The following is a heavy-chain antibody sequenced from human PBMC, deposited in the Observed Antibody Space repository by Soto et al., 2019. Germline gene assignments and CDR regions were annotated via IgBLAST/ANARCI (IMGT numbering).Heavy chain of an antibody. V-gene: IGHV1-18*01. J-gene: IGHJ4*02. D-gene: IGHD3-22*01. CDR2: ISAFNGNT. CDR1: GYTFTSYG. Sequence: QVQLVQSGAEVKKPGASVKVSCKASGYTFTSYGISWVRRAPGQGLEWMGWISAFNGNTYYAQELQGRVPMTTDPSTSTAYMEPRSLRSDDTAVYYSSMNYDSSGIGRPVPIWGQGNLVTVSS. CDR3: SMNYDSSGIGRPVPI.